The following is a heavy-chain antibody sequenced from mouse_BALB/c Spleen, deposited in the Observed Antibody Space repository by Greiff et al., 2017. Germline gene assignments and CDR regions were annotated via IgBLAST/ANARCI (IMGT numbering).Heavy chain of an antibody. CDR1: GYTFTSYY. V-gene: IGHV1S56*01. J-gene: IGHJ2*01. D-gene: IGHD1-2*01. Sequence: QVQLQQSGPELVKPGASVRISCKASGYTFTSYYLHWVKQRPGQGLEWIGWIYPGNVNTKYNEKFKGKATLTADKSSSTAYMQLSSLTSEDSAVYFCARATTATGFDYWGQGTTLTVSS. CDR2: IYPGNVNT. CDR3: ARATTATGFDY.